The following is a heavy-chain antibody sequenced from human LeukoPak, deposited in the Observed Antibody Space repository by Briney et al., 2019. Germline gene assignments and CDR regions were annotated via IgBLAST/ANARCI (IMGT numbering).Heavy chain of an antibody. CDR2: IIPIFGTA. J-gene: IGHJ5*02. CDR3: AARGLERLVFDP. D-gene: IGHD1-1*01. CDR1: GGTFSSYA. Sequence: SVKVSCKASGGTFSSYAISWVRQAPGQGLEWMGGIIPIFGTANYAQKFQGRVTITTDESTSTAYMELSSLRSEDTAVYYCAARGLERLVFDPWGQGTLVTVSS. V-gene: IGHV1-69*05.